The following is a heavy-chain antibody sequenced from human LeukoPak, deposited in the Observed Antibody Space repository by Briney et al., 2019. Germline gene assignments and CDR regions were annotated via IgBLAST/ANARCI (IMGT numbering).Heavy chain of an antibody. CDR3: ARGVYYYDSSGYYYDAFDI. CDR1: GYTFTSYG. Sequence: GASVKVSCKASGYTFTSYGISWVRQATGQGLEWMGWMNPNSGNTGYAQKFQGRVTMTRNTSISTAYMELSSLRSEDTAVYYCARGVYYYDSSGYYYDAFDIGGQGTMVTVSS. V-gene: IGHV1-8*02. CDR2: MNPNSGNT. J-gene: IGHJ3*02. D-gene: IGHD3-22*01.